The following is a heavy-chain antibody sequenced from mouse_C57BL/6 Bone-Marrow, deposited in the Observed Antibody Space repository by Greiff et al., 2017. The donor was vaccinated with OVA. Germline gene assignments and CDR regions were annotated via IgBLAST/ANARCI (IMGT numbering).Heavy chain of an antibody. Sequence: EVQLQQSGPELVKPGASVKISCKASGYSFTGYYMNWVKQSPEKSLEWIGEINPSTGGTTYNQKFKAKATLTVDKSSSTAYMQLKSLTSEDSAVYYCARGGGNPDDWGQGTTLTVSS. CDR1: GYSFTGYY. CDR2: INPSTGGT. D-gene: IGHD1-1*02. J-gene: IGHJ2*01. V-gene: IGHV1-42*01. CDR3: ARGGGNPDD.